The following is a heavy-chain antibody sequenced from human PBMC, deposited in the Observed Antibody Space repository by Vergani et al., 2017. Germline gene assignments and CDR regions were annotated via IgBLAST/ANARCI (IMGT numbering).Heavy chain of an antibody. D-gene: IGHD6-6*01. CDR1: GGSISSYY. J-gene: IGHJ6*02. CDR2: IYYSGST. CDR3: ARGDSSYYYYYGMDV. Sequence: QVQLQESGPGLVKPSETLSLTCTVSGGSISSYYWSWIRQPPGKGLEWIGYIYYSGSTNYNPSLKSRVTISVDTSKNQFSLKLSSVTAADTAVYYCARGDSSYYYYYGMDVWAKGPRSPSP. V-gene: IGHV4-59*01.